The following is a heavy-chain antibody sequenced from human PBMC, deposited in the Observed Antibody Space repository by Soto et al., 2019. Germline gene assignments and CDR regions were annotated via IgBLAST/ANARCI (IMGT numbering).Heavy chain of an antibody. CDR2: FDPEDGET. J-gene: IGHJ3*02. V-gene: IGHV1-24*01. CDR1: GYTLTELS. D-gene: IGHD6-19*01. Sequence: GASVKVSCKVSGYTLTELSMHWVRQAPGKGLEWMGGFDPEDGETIYAQKFQGRVTMTEDTSTDTAYMELSSLRSEDTAVYYCATIPYQAVAGYSDAFDIWDQGTMVTVS. CDR3: ATIPYQAVAGYSDAFDI.